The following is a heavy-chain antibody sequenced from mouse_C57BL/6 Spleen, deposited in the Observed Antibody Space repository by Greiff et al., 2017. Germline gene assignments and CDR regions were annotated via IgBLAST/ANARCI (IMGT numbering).Heavy chain of an antibody. J-gene: IGHJ4*01. V-gene: IGHV5-17*01. CDR1: GFTFSDYG. D-gene: IGHD2-2*01. CDR3: ARKWLPHYYAMDY. CDR2: ISSGSSTI. Sequence: EVHLVESGGGLVKPGGSLKLSCAASGFTFSDYGMHWVRQAPEKGLEWVAYISSGSSTIDYADTVKGRFTISRDNAKNTLFLQMTSLRSEDTAMYYCARKWLPHYYAMDYWGQGTSVTVSS.